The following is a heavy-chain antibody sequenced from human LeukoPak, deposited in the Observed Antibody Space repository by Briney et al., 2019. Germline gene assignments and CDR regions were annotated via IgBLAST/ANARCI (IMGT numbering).Heavy chain of an antibody. D-gene: IGHD3-9*01. CDR3: ARSLHTYYDILTYPGAFDI. Sequence: PSETLSLTCTVSDDSISSYYWGWIRQPPGKGLEWIGSIYYSGSTYYNPSLKSRVTISVDTSKNQFSLKLSSVTAADTAVYYCARSLHTYYDILTYPGAFDIWGQGTMVTVSS. V-gene: IGHV4-39*01. J-gene: IGHJ3*02. CDR2: IYYSGST. CDR1: DDSISSYY.